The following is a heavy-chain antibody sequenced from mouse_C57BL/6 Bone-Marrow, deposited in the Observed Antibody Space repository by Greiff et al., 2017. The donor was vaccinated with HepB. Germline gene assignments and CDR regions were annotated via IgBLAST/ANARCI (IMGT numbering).Heavy chain of an antibody. D-gene: IGHD2-4*01. CDR3: TRDGMITDYFDY. V-gene: IGHV5-9-1*02. J-gene: IGHJ2*01. CDR2: ISSGGDYI. CDR1: GFTFSSYA. Sequence: EVKLVESGEGLVKPGGSLKLSCAASGFTFSSYAMSWVRQTPEKRLEWVAYISSGGDYIYYADTVKGRFTISRDNARNTLYLQMSSLKSEDTAMYYCTRDGMITDYFDYWGQGTTLTVSS.